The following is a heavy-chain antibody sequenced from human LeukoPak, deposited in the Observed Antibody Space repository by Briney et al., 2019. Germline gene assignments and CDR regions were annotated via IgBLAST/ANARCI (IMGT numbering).Heavy chain of an antibody. J-gene: IGHJ4*02. V-gene: IGHV3-30-3*01. CDR3: ARDRLPPTKGYSYGHKDY. D-gene: IGHD5-18*01. Sequence: QPGGSLRLSCATSGFTFSSYAMHWVRQAPGKGLEWVAVISYDGSNKYYADSVKGRFTISRDNSKNTLYLQMNSLRAEDTAVYYCARDRLPPTKGYSYGHKDYWGQGTLVTVSS. CDR2: ISYDGSNK. CDR1: GFTFSSYA.